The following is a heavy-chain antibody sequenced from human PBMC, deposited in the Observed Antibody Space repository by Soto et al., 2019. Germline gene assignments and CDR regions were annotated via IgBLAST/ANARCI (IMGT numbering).Heavy chain of an antibody. CDR3: ARGLNWKYAGFNYYYMDF. CDR1: GYTFTSYD. J-gene: IGHJ6*03. CDR2: MNPNSGNT. D-gene: IGHD1-7*01. V-gene: IGHV1-8*01. Sequence: QVQLVQSGAEVKKPGGSVKVSCKASGYTFTSYDINWVRQATGQGLEWMGWMNPNSGNTGYAQKFQGRVTMSRNNCISTAYMELSSLRAEDTAVYYCARGLNWKYAGFNYYYMDFCGKGTTVTVSS.